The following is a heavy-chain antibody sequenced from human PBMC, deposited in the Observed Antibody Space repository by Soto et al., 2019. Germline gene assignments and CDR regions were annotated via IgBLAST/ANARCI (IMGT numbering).Heavy chain of an antibody. D-gene: IGHD1-26*01. Sequence: GGSLRLSCAASGFTFSDYYMSWIRQAPGKGLEWVSYISSSSSYTNYADSVKGRFTISRDNAKNSLYLQMNSLRAEDTAVYYCAREFPHREYMDVWGKGTTVTVSS. J-gene: IGHJ6*03. CDR2: ISSSSSYT. V-gene: IGHV3-11*06. CDR1: GFTFSDYY. CDR3: AREFPHREYMDV.